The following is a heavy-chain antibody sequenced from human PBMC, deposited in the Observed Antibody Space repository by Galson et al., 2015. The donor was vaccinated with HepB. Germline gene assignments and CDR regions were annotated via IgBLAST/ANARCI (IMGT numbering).Heavy chain of an antibody. J-gene: IGHJ4*02. Sequence: SLRLSCAASGFTFDDYAMHWVRQAPGKGLEWVSGISWNSGSIGYADSVKGRFTISRDNAKNSLYLQMNSLRAEDTALYYCAKGAYYDSSGYLDYWGQGTLVTVSS. V-gene: IGHV3-9*01. CDR1: GFTFDDYA. D-gene: IGHD3-22*01. CDR3: AKGAYYDSSGYLDY. CDR2: ISWNSGSI.